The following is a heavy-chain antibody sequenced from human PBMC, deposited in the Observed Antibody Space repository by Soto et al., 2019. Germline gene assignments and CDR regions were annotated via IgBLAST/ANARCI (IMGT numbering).Heavy chain of an antibody. V-gene: IGHV4-34*01. CDR3: ARGKTYCSGGSCYEQFDY. Sequence: NPSETLSLTCAVYGESFSGYYWIWIRQPPGKGLEWIGKINPSGSTNYNPSLKSRVTISVDTSKNQFSLNLSSATAADTAVYYCARGKTYCSGGSCYEQFDYWGQGTLVTVSS. D-gene: IGHD2-15*01. CDR2: INPSGST. CDR1: GESFSGYY. J-gene: IGHJ4*02.